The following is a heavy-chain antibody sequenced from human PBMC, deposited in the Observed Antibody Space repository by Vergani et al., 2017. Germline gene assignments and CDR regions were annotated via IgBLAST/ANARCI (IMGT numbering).Heavy chain of an antibody. CDR1: GFTFDDYA. J-gene: IGHJ4*02. V-gene: IGHV3-9*01. CDR2: ISWNSGSI. D-gene: IGHD6-13*01. CDR3: AKSSELLASISYSSSWYDY. Sequence: EVQLVESGGGLVQPGRSLRLSCAASGFTFDDYAMHWVRQAPGKGLEWVSGISWNSGSIGYADSVKGRFTISRDNAKNSLYLQMNSLRAEDTALYYCAKSSELLASISYSSSWYDYWGQGTLVTVSS.